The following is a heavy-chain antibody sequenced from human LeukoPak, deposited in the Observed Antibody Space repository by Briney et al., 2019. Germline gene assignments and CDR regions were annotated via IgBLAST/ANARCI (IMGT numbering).Heavy chain of an antibody. V-gene: IGHV4-30-4*01. J-gene: IGHJ4*02. D-gene: IGHD3-16*02. CDR3: ARGYDYVWGSYLDF. Sequence: PSETLSLTCTVSGGSFSSGDYYWSWIRQPPGKGLECIGYISNRGSTYYNPSPKSRVTISDDTSKNQLSLKLSSVTAADTAVYYCARGYDYVWGSYLDFWGQGTLVTVSS. CDR1: GGSFSSGDYY. CDR2: ISNRGST.